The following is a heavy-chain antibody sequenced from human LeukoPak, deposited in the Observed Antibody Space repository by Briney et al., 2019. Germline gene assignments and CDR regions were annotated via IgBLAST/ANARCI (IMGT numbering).Heavy chain of an antibody. J-gene: IGHJ4*02. CDR3: TRRYGGHSGWAGYHDS. CDR1: GFSFSAYI. V-gene: IGHV3-64*01. D-gene: IGHD6-19*01. Sequence: GGSLRLSCVASGFSFSAYIMHWVRQAPGKGLEYVSAIRSDGSSTFCPNSVKGRFTISRDNSKSTLYLQMGSLRAEDTAVYYCTRRYGGHSGWAGYHDSWGQGTLVTVSS. CDR2: IRSDGSST.